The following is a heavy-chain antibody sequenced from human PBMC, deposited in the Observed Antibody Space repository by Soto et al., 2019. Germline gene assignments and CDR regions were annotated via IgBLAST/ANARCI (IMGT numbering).Heavy chain of an antibody. D-gene: IGHD3-10*01. CDR2: IKSKADGGTT. Sequence: EVQLVESGGGLVKPGGSLRLSCAASGFTFSNAWMSWVRQAPGRGLEWVGRIKSKADGGTTDYAAPVKGRFTISRDDSKNTLYLQMNRLKTEDTAVYYCTTQLRRGVVWFGEPEYYGLDVWGQGTTVTVSS. CDR1: GFTFSNAW. V-gene: IGHV3-15*01. J-gene: IGHJ6*02. CDR3: TTQLRRGVVWFGEPEYYGLDV.